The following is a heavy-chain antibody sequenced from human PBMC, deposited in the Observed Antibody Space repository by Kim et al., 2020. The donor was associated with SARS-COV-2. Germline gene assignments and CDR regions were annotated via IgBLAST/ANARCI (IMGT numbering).Heavy chain of an antibody. D-gene: IGHD3-10*01. CDR3: ARDTYGSGSYSFDY. CDR2: IYSGGST. CDR1: GFTVSSNY. Sequence: GGSLRLSCAASGFTVSSNYMSWVRQAPGKGLEWVSVIYSGGSTYYADSVKGRSTISRDNSKNTLYLQMNSLRAEDTAVYYCARDTYGSGSYSFDYWGQGTLVTVSS. J-gene: IGHJ4*02. V-gene: IGHV3-66*02.